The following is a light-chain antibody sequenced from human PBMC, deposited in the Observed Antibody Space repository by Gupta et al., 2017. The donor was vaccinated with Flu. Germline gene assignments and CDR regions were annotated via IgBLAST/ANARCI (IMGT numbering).Light chain of an antibody. CDR2: DVS. CDR1: SSDVGGSDY. V-gene: IGLV2-14*01. CDR3: SSYTNSSTFYV. J-gene: IGLJ1*01. Sequence: QSALTQPASVSGSPEQSITISCTGTSSDVGGSDYVSWYQQHPGKAPKLIIYDVSNRPSGVSSRFSGSKSDNTASLTISGLQSEDETDYYCSSYTNSSTFYVFGTGTKVTVL.